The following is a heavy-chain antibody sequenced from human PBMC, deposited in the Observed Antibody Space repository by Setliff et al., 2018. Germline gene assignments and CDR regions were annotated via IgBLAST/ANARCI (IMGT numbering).Heavy chain of an antibody. Sequence: PGGSLRLSCAASGFTFAIYEMNWVRQAPGTGLEWISYISSGGTTKYYADSVKGRFTISRDNSKNTLYLQMNSLRAEDTAVYYCARGIVVVPAALDVWGKGTTVTVS. CDR2: ISSGGTTK. D-gene: IGHD2-2*01. J-gene: IGHJ6*03. CDR3: ARGIVVVPAALDV. CDR1: GFTFAIYE. V-gene: IGHV3-48*03.